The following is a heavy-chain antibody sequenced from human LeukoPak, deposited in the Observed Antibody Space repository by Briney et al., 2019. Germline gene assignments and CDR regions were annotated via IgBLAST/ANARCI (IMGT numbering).Heavy chain of an antibody. V-gene: IGHV3-7*01. Sequence: PGGSLRLSCAASKFIFSNYWMSWVRQAPGKGLEWVAYIKKTGSETYYVDSVKGRFTITRDNARNSLFLQMNSLRAEDTAVYYCARDRAYGSGSYYNDLDWGQGTLVTVSS. D-gene: IGHD3-10*01. J-gene: IGHJ4*02. CDR2: IKKTGSET. CDR3: ARDRAYGSGSYYNDLD. CDR1: KFIFSNYW.